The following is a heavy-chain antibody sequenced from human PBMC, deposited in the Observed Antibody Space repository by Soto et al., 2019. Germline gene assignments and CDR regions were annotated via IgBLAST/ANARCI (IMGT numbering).Heavy chain of an antibody. J-gene: IGHJ3*02. V-gene: IGHV3-9*01. CDR3: SKDTGIVGATTGAFDI. Sequence: GGSLRLSCAASGFTFDDYAMHWVRQAPGKGLEWVSSISWNSGSIGYADSVKGRFTISRDNAKNSLYLQMNSLRAEDTALYYCSKDTGIVGATTGAFDIWGQGTMVTVS. CDR2: ISWNSGSI. D-gene: IGHD1-26*01. CDR1: GFTFDDYA.